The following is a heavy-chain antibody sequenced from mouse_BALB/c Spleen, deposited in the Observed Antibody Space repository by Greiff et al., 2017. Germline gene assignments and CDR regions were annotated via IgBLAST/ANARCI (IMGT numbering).Heavy chain of an antibody. Sequence: QVHVKQSGAELVRPGVSVKISCKGSGYTFTDYAMHWVKQSHAKSLEWIGVISTYYGDASYNQKFKGKATMTVDKSSSTAYMELARLTSEDSAIYYCARGLLRRGAMDYWGQGTSVTVSS. CDR3: ARGLLRRGAMDY. D-gene: IGHD1-1*01. CDR2: ISTYYGDA. CDR1: GYTFTDYA. J-gene: IGHJ4*01. V-gene: IGHV1S137*01.